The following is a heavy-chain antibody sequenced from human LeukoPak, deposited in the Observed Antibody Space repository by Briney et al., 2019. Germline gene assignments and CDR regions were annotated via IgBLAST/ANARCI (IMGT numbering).Heavy chain of an antibody. CDR1: GYTFTSYA. CDR2: INAGNGNT. CDR3: ARSITIFTEIDY. V-gene: IGHV1-3*01. Sequence: GASVTVSCKASGYTFTSYAMHWVRQAPGQRLEWMGWINAGNGNTKYSQKFQGRVTITRDTSASTAYMELSSLRSEDTAVYYCARSITIFTEIDYWGQGTLVTVSS. J-gene: IGHJ4*02. D-gene: IGHD3-3*01.